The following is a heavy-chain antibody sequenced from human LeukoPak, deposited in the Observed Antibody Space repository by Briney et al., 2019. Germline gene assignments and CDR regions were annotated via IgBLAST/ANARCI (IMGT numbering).Heavy chain of an antibody. D-gene: IGHD3-10*01. J-gene: IGHJ4*02. CDR2: ISWTGGSI. Sequence: PGRSLRLSCAASGFNFDDYAMHWVRQTPGKGLEWVSGISWTGGSIGYADSVKGRFAIFRDNARNSLYLQIHSLRADDTALYYCAKGVYASGSYYRSYFDYWGQGTLVTVSS. CDR3: AKGVYASGSYYRSYFDY. V-gene: IGHV3-9*01. CDR1: GFNFDDYA.